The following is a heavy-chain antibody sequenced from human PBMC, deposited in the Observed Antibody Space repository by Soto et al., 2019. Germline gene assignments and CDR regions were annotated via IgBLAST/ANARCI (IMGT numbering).Heavy chain of an antibody. V-gene: IGHV1-24*01. CDR2: FDPEDGET. D-gene: IGHD2-21*02. Sequence: GASGKVSCKVSGYTLTELSMHWVRQARGKGLEWMGGFDPEDGETIYAQKFQGRVTMTEDTSTDTAYMELSSLRSEDTAVYYCATADLYCGGDCYPDYWGQGTLVTVSS. J-gene: IGHJ4*02. CDR3: ATADLYCGGDCYPDY. CDR1: GYTLTELS.